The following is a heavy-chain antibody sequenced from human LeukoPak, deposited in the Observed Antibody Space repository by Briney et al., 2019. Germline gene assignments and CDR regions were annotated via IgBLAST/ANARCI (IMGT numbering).Heavy chain of an antibody. V-gene: IGHV1-69*05. CDR2: IIPIFGTA. D-gene: IGHD6-6*01. CDR1: GYTFTGYY. J-gene: IGHJ4*02. Sequence: SVKVSCKASGYTFTGYYMHWVRQAPGQGLEWMGGIIPIFGTANYAQKFQGRVTITTDESTSTAYMELSSLRSEDMAVYYCARGVGQLVVYFDYWGQGTLVTVSS. CDR3: ARGVGQLVVYFDY.